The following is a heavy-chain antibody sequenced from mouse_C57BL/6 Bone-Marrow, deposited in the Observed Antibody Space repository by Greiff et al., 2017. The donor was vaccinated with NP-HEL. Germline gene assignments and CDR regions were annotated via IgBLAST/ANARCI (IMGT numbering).Heavy chain of an antibody. Sequence: QVQLQQPGAELVKPGASVKMSCKASGYTFTSYWITWVKQRPGQGLEWIGDIYPGSGSTNYNEKFKSKATLTVDTSSSTAYMQLSSLTSEDSAVYYCARSRLIRVVARFDYWGQGTTLTVSS. V-gene: IGHV1-55*01. CDR3: ARSRLIRVVARFDY. CDR2: IYPGSGST. D-gene: IGHD1-1*01. J-gene: IGHJ2*01. CDR1: GYTFTSYW.